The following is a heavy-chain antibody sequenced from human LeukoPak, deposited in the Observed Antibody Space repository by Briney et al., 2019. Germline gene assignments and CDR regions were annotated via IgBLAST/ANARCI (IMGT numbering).Heavy chain of an antibody. CDR2: ISSSSYI. Sequence: PGGSLRLSCAASGFTFSSYSMNWVRQAPGKGLEWVSSISSSSYIYYADSVKGRFTISRGNAKNSLYLQMNSLRAEDTAVYYCARRSSGYYYFFDYWGQGTLVTVSS. D-gene: IGHD3-22*01. J-gene: IGHJ4*02. CDR3: ARRSSGYYYFFDY. CDR1: GFTFSSYS. V-gene: IGHV3-21*01.